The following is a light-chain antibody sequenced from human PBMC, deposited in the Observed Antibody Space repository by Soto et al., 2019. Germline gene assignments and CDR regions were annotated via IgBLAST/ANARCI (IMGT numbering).Light chain of an antibody. V-gene: IGKV3-20*01. CDR2: MAS. J-gene: IGKJ1*01. Sequence: EVPLTQSAATLSQSPGDRATLSCRLIQSVRSTSLAWFQQKPGQAPRRLIYMASTRASGVPDRFGGSGSGTDFTLKISRVEPEDFGLYYCLQYATSLWTFGQGTKVDI. CDR1: QSVRSTS. CDR3: LQYATSLWT.